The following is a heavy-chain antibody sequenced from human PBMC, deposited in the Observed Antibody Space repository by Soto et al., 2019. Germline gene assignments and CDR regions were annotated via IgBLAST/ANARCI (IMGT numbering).Heavy chain of an antibody. J-gene: IGHJ4*02. CDR3: ARDGPDAVTSPFDY. CDR1: GFTFSSYS. D-gene: IGHD4-17*01. Sequence: PGGSLRLSCAASGFTFSSYSMNWVRQAPGKGPQWVSYISSSGGTIYYADSVKGRFTISRDNVKNSLYLQMNSLRDEDTAVYYCARDGPDAVTSPFDYWGQGTLVTAPQ. V-gene: IGHV3-48*02. CDR2: ISSSGGTI.